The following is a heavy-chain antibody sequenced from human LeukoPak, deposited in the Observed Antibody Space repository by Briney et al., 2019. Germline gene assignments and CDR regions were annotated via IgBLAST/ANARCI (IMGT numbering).Heavy chain of an antibody. Sequence: SETLSLTCTVSGGSISSSSYYWGWIRQPPGKGLEWIGSIYYSGSTYYNPSLKGRVTISVDTSKNQFSLKLSSVTAADTAVYYCASAVAGPYYSDYWGQGTLVTVSS. CDR3: ASAVAGPYYSDY. CDR1: GGSISSSSYY. D-gene: IGHD6-19*01. J-gene: IGHJ4*02. CDR2: IYYSGST. V-gene: IGHV4-39*01.